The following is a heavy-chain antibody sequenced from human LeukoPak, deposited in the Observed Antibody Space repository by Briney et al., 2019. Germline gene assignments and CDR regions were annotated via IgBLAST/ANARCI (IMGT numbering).Heavy chain of an antibody. D-gene: IGHD3-10*01. CDR3: AKHVSGSLFYFDY. Sequence: GGSLRLSCAASGFTFRNCAMSWVRQAPGKGLEWVSGISGTGYNTYYADSVKGRFTISRDNSKNTLYLQMNSLGAEDMAVYYCAKHVSGSLFYFDYWGQRTLVTVSS. V-gene: IGHV3-23*01. CDR1: GFTFRNCA. J-gene: IGHJ4*02. CDR2: ISGTGYNT.